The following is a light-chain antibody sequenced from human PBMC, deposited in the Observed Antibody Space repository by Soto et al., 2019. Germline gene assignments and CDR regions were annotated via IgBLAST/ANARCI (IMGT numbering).Light chain of an antibody. CDR3: SSYSSGDTSYV. J-gene: IGLJ1*01. CDR1: SSDVGGYNY. CDR2: DVS. Sequence: QSALTQPASVSGSPGQWVTISCTGTSSDVGGYNYVSWYQQHPGKAPKLIIYDVSNRPSGVSNRFSDSKSGNTASLTISGLQAEDEADYYCSSYSSGDTSYVFGTGTKVTVL. V-gene: IGLV2-14*03.